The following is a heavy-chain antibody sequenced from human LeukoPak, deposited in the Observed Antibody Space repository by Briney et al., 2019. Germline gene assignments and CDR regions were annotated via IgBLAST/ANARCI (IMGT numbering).Heavy chain of an antibody. D-gene: IGHD4-17*01. J-gene: IGHJ4*02. CDR3: AKDLSSFTVTSDY. V-gene: IGHV4-39*07. CDR2: IYYSGST. CDR1: GGSISSSSYY. Sequence: SSETLSLTCTVSGGSISSSSYYWGWIRQPPGKGLEWIGSIYYSGSTYYNPSLKSRVTISVDTSKNRFSLKLSSVTAADTAVYYCAKDLSSFTVTSDYWGQGTLVTVSS.